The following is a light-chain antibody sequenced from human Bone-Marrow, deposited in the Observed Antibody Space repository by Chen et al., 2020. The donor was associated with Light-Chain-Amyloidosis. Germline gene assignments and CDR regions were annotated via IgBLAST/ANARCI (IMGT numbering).Light chain of an antibody. CDR2: EDD. CDR1: SGSLATNY. V-gene: IGLV6-57*01. J-gene: IGLJ3*02. CDR3: QSYQGSSQGV. Sequence: NFMLTQPHPVSESPGKTVIISCTRSSGSLATNYVQWYQQRPGSSPTTVIYEDDQSPSGVPDRFSGSIDRSSNSASLTIAGLKTEDESDYYCQSYQGSSQGVFGGGTKLTVL.